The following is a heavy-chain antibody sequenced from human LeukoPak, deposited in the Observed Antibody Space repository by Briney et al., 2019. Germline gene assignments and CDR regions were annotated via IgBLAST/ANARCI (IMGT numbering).Heavy chain of an antibody. Sequence: ASVKVSCXASGYTFTSYDINWVRQAPGQGFEWVGWINPDSGNAGYGQKFQGRLTMTRDASISTAYMELSSLRSEDTAFYYCTRGPYAYSQYWGQGTLVTVSS. CDR2: INPDSGNA. CDR1: GYTFTSYD. V-gene: IGHV1-8*01. J-gene: IGHJ1*01. D-gene: IGHD4-17*01. CDR3: TRGPYAYSQY.